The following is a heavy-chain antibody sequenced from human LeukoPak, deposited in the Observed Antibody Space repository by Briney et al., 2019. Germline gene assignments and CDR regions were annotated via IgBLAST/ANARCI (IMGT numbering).Heavy chain of an antibody. Sequence: SETLSLTCAVYGGSFSGYYWSWIRQPPGKGLEWIGEINHSGSTNYNPSLKSRVTISVDTSKNQFSLKLSSVTAADTAAYYCARKWELPLYYYYYGMDVWGQGTTVTVSS. CDR1: GGSFSGYY. J-gene: IGHJ6*02. CDR3: ARKWELPLYYYYYGMDV. CDR2: INHSGST. V-gene: IGHV4-34*01. D-gene: IGHD1-26*01.